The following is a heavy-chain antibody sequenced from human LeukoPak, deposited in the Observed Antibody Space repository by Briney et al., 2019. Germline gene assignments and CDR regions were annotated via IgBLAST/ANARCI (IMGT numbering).Heavy chain of an antibody. D-gene: IGHD6-13*01. J-gene: IGHJ6*02. CDR1: GASITGYY. CDR3: ARVAAAGTTFYYYYYGMDV. Sequence: SETLSLTCTVSGASITGYYWSWIRQPPGKGLEWIGETYHSGSTNYNPSLKSRVTISVDKSKNQFSLKLSSVTAADTAVYYCARVAAAGTTFYYYYYGMDVWGQRTTVTFSS. V-gene: IGHV4-59*12. CDR2: TYHSGST.